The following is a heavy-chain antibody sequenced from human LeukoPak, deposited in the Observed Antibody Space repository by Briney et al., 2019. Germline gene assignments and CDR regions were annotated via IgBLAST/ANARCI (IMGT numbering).Heavy chain of an antibody. J-gene: IGHJ4*02. CDR3: AKVGTNFLRYHFDS. CDR1: GFTFGTYA. V-gene: IGHV3-30-3*02. Sequence: PEGSLRLSCAASGFTFGTYAMHWVRQAPGKGLEWVAVLSDDGNKEYYADSVKGRFTISRDNSKNTLYLQMNSLSAEDTAVYYCAKVGTNFLRYHFDSWGRGTLVTVSS. D-gene: IGHD1-1*01. CDR2: LSDDGNKE.